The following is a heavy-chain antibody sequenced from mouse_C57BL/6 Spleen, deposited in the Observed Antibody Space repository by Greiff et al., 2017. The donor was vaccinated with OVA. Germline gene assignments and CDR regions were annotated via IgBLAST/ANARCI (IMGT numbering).Heavy chain of an antibody. CDR2: IYPGDGDT. J-gene: IGHJ4*01. CDR1: GYAFSSSW. Sequence: LQESGPELVKPGASVKISCKASGYAFSSSWMNWVKQRPGKGLEWIGRIYPGDGDTNYNGKFKGKATLTADKSSSTAYMQLSSLTSEDSAVYFCARSAYYGSSYDYAMDYWGQGTSVTVSS. V-gene: IGHV1-82*01. CDR3: ARSAYYGSSYDYAMDY. D-gene: IGHD1-1*01.